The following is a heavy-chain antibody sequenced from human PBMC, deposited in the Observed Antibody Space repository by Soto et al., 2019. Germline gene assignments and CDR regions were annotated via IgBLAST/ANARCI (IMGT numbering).Heavy chain of an antibody. Sequence: ASVKVSCKASGVTFSSYAISWVRQAPGQGLEWMGGIIPIFGTANYAQRFQGRVTITADKSTSTAYMELSSLRSEDTAVYYCARATDYSQSNFDYWGQGTLVTVSS. CDR3: ARATDYSQSNFDY. D-gene: IGHD4-4*01. J-gene: IGHJ4*02. CDR2: IIPIFGTA. CDR1: GVTFSSYA. V-gene: IGHV1-69*06.